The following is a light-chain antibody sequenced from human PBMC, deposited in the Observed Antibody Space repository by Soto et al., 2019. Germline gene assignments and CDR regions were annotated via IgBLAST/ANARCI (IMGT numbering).Light chain of an antibody. V-gene: IGKV3-15*01. CDR1: QSVGYR. CDR3: QQYNNWPPTYT. Sequence: EMVMTQSPATLSVSPGERATLSCRASQSVGYRLAWYQQKPGQAPRLLISGASTRATGIPARFSGSGSGTEFTVTISSLQSEDFAVYYCQQYNNWPPTYTFGQGTRLEI. J-gene: IGKJ2*01. CDR2: GAS.